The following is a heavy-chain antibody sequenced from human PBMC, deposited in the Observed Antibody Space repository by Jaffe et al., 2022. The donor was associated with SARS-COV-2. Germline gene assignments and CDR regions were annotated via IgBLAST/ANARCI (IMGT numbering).Heavy chain of an antibody. J-gene: IGHJ1*01. Sequence: QVQLQESGPGLVKPSETLSLTCTVSSGSISYYYWSWIRQPPGKGLEWIGYIYYSGSTNYNPSLKSRVTISVDTSKNQFSLKLSSVTAADTAVYYCARGSFYYDSSGYWGAAEYFQHWGRGTLVTVSP. CDR2: IYYSGST. CDR1: SGSISYYY. V-gene: IGHV4-59*01. D-gene: IGHD3-22*01. CDR3: ARGSFYYDSSGYWGAAEYFQH.